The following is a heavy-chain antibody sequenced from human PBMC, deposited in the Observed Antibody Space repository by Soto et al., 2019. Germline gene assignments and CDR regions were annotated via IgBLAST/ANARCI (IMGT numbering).Heavy chain of an antibody. CDR3: ARGLLRYYDP. V-gene: IGHV4-38-2*01. D-gene: IGHD2-15*01. J-gene: IGHJ5*02. CDR1: NYSISSGYY. Sequence: TSETLSLTCAVSNYSISSGYYWGWIRQPTEKGLEYIGSIFHTGSTYYNPSLKSRVIISVDTSKNQFSLKLSSVTAADTAVYHCARGLLRYYDPWGQGTLVTVSS. CDR2: IFHTGST.